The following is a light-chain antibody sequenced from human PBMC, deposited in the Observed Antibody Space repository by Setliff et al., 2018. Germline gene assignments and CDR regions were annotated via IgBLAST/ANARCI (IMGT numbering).Light chain of an antibody. J-gene: IGKJ2*01. CDR3: EQYDTLPYT. Sequence: DTQMTQSPPSLSASVGDRVTITCQASEDINDRLNWYQQKPGKGPKLLIYDVSNLEGGVPSRFSGSGSGTYFTFTISSLQPEDIATYYCEQYDTLPYTFGQGTKVDIK. V-gene: IGKV1-33*01. CDR2: DVS. CDR1: EDINDR.